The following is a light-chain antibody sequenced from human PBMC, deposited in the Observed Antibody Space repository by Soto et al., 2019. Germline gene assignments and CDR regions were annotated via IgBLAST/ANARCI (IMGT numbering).Light chain of an antibody. Sequence: ETVLTQSPATLSLSPGERATLSCRASESVSNSLAWYQHKPGQAPRLLIYGASSRATGIPDRFSGSGSGTDFTLTISRLEPEDFAVYFCQQYNNWPPRLSFGGGTKVDIK. J-gene: IGKJ4*01. CDR2: GAS. CDR1: ESVSNS. CDR3: QQYNNWPPRLS. V-gene: IGKV3-11*01.